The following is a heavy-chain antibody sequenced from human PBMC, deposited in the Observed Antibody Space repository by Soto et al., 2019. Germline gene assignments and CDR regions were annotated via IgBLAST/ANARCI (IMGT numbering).Heavy chain of an antibody. J-gene: IGHJ4*02. CDR1: GFTFTNAW. D-gene: IGHD6-13*01. Sequence: GGSLRLSCAASGFTFTNAWMNWVRQAPGKGLEWVGRIKSKGDGGTTDYAAPVKGRFTISRDDSKNTLYLQMNSLKSEDTAVYYCTGKAAGLFEDWGQGTLVTAPQ. CDR2: IKSKGDGGTT. CDR3: TGKAAGLFED. V-gene: IGHV3-15*07.